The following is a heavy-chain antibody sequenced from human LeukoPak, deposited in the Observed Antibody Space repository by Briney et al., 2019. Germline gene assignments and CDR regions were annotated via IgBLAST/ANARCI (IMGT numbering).Heavy chain of an antibody. CDR1: GGTFSSYA. D-gene: IGHD6-19*01. J-gene: IGHJ4*02. Sequence: ASVKVSRKASGGTFSSYAISWVRQAPGQGLEWMGRIIPILGIANYAQKFQGRVTITADKSTSTAYMELSSLRSEDTAVYYCARGLAVAGTFSFDYWGQGTLVTVSS. CDR2: IIPILGIA. CDR3: ARGLAVAGTFSFDY. V-gene: IGHV1-69*04.